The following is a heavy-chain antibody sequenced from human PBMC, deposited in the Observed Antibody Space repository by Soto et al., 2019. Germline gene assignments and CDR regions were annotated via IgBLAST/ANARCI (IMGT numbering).Heavy chain of an antibody. CDR2: ISSYNGDT. D-gene: IGHD5-12*01. CDR3: ASEGVAPYYYYAMDV. J-gene: IGHJ6*02. V-gene: IGHV1-18*01. CDR1: GYTFTRSG. Sequence: QVQLVQSGAEVKKPGASVKVSCKASGYTFTRSGISWVRQAPGQGPEWMGWISSYNGDTNYAQTFQGRVTMTTDTSTSTAYMELRRLRSPHTAVYYRASEGVAPYYYYAMDVWGQGTPVTVAS.